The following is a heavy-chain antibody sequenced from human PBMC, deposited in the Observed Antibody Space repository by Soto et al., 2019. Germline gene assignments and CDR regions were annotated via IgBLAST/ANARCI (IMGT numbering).Heavy chain of an antibody. CDR1: GTSISSAYW. Sequence: SGTPSLTCRVPGTSISSAYWWAWVRQSPGKGLEWIGEIYHNGITKYNPSLKSRVSMSIDKSNNQFSLKLTSVTAADTAVYYCATVPPRIVVVLAEFPTWGQGTLVTVSS. CDR2: IYHNGIT. V-gene: IGHV4-4*02. D-gene: IGHD2-21*01. J-gene: IGHJ4*02. CDR3: ATVPPRIVVVLAEFPT.